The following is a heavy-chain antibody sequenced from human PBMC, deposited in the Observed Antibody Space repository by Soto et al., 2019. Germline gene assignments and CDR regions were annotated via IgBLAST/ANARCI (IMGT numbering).Heavy chain of an antibody. V-gene: IGHV4-4*02. D-gene: IGHD6-19*01. CDR2: IYHSGST. CDR1: GGSISSSNW. Sequence: SETLSLTCAVSGGSISSSNWWSWVRQPPGKGLEWIGEIYHSGSTNYNPSLKSRVTISVDKSKNQFSLKLSSVTAADTAVYYCARLRVYSSGWYKCFDYWGQGTLVTVSS. J-gene: IGHJ4*02. CDR3: ARLRVYSSGWYKCFDY.